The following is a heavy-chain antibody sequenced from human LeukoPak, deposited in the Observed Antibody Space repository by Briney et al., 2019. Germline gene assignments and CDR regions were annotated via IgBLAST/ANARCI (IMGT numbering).Heavy chain of an antibody. CDR1: GFTFSGYW. V-gene: IGHV3-7*05. J-gene: IGHJ4*02. CDR2: IKSDGSEK. CDR3: ARVWTGAAYYFDN. Sequence: GESLRLSCAASGFTFSGYWMSWVRQTPGKGLEWVANIKSDGSEKHYVDSVKGRFTISRDNAKNSLYLQMTSLRAEDTAVYYCARVWTGAAYYFDNWGQGTPVTVSS. D-gene: IGHD3/OR15-3a*01.